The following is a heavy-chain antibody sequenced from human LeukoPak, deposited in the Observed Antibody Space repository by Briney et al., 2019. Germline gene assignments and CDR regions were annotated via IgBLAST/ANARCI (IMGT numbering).Heavy chain of an antibody. Sequence: PGGSLRLSCAASGFTFSSYSMNWVRQAPGKGLEWVSSISSSSRNIYYADSVKGRFTISRDNAKNSLYLQMNSLRAEDTAVYYCASGPLYDFWSGYSPLDYWGQGTLVTVSS. CDR3: ASGPLYDFWSGYSPLDY. D-gene: IGHD3-3*01. CDR2: ISSSSRNI. V-gene: IGHV3-21*04. J-gene: IGHJ4*02. CDR1: GFTFSSYS.